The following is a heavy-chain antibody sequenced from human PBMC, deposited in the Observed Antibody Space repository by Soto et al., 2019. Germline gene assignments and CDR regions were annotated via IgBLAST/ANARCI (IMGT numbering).Heavy chain of an antibody. CDR3: ARYPLGYCSGGSCQGV. Sequence: PGGSLRLSCAASGFTFSSYSMNWVRQAPGKGLEWVSSISSSSSYIYYADSVKGRFTISRDNAKNSLYLQMNSLRAEDTAVYYCARYPLGYCSGGSCQGVWGQGTTVTVSS. V-gene: IGHV3-21*01. D-gene: IGHD2-15*01. CDR1: GFTFSSYS. J-gene: IGHJ6*02. CDR2: ISSSSSYI.